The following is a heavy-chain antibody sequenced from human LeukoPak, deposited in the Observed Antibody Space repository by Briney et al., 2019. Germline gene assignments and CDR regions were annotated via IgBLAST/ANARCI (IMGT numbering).Heavy chain of an antibody. V-gene: IGHV4-34*01. CDR3: ARGWTVAGPFDY. Sequence: SETLSLTCAVYGGSFSGYYWSWIRQPPGKGLEWIGEINHSGSTNYNPSLKSRVTISVDTSKNQFSLKLSSVTAADTAAYYCARGWTVAGPFDYWGQGTLVTVSS. CDR2: INHSGST. CDR1: GGSFSGYY. D-gene: IGHD6-19*01. J-gene: IGHJ4*02.